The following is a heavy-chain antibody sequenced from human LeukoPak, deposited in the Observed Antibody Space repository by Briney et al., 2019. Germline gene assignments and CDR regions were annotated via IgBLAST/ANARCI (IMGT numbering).Heavy chain of an antibody. CDR2: ISGSGGST. J-gene: IGHJ4*02. CDR1: GSTFSSYA. D-gene: IGHD3-9*01. V-gene: IGHV3-23*01. CDR3: ARDDPADILTGYYPVDY. Sequence: GGSLRLSCAASGSTFSSYAMSWVRQAPGKGLEWVSAISGSGGSTYYADSVKGRFTISRDNSKNTLYLQMNSLRAEDTAVYYCARDDPADILTGYYPVDYWGQGTLVTVSS.